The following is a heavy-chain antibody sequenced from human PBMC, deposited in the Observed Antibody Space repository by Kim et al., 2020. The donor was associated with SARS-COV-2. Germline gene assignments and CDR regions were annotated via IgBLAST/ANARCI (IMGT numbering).Heavy chain of an antibody. CDR2: IKQDGSEK. D-gene: IGHD6-13*01. Sequence: GGSLRLSCAASGFTFSSYWMSWVRQAPGKGLEWVANIKQDGSEKYYVDSVKGLFTTSRDNAKNSLYLLMNSLRAEDTAVYYCANRLIRYSSSWYAFDIWGQGTMVTVSS. CDR1: GFTFSSYW. J-gene: IGHJ3*02. V-gene: IGHV3-7*01. CDR3: ANRLIRYSSSWYAFDI.